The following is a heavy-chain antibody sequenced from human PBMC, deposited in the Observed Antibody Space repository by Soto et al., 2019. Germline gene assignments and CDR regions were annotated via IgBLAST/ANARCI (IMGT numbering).Heavy chain of an antibody. CDR1: GGSISSSNW. D-gene: IGHD6-6*01. CDR3: ARGLAARPWYYYYCMDV. J-gene: IGHJ6*02. Sequence: SETLSLTCAVSGGSISSSNWWSWVRQPPGKWLEWIGEIYHSGSTIDNPSLKSRVTISVDKSENQFSLKLSSVTAADTAVYYCARGLAARPWYYYYCMDVWGQGTTVTVCS. CDR2: IYHSGST. V-gene: IGHV4-4*02.